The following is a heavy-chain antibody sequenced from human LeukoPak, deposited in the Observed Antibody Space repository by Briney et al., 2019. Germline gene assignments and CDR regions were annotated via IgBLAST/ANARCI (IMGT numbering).Heavy chain of an antibody. J-gene: IGHJ5*02. CDR2: VSSGGKT. CDR3: VRDRRTALAPTPFDL. CDR1: GGSISSSSYF. Sequence: SETLSLACTVSGGSISSSSYFWGWVRQPPGKGLEWIGSVSSGGKTAYNPSLKSRVTISLDTSKSRLSLDVTSVTAADTAVFYCVRDRRTALAPTPFDLWGQGTLVTVSS. V-gene: IGHV4-39*07. D-gene: IGHD2-15*01.